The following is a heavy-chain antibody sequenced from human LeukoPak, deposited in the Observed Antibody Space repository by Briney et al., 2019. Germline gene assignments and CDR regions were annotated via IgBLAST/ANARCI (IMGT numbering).Heavy chain of an antibody. CDR3: AMSDTATWLAVY. J-gene: IGHJ4*02. Sequence: HGGSLRLSCAASGFTFSSYSMNWVRQAPGKGLEWVSSISSSSSYIYYADSVKGRFTISRDNAKNSLYLQMNSLRAEDTAVYYCAMSDTATWLAVYWGQGTLVTVSS. V-gene: IGHV3-21*01. CDR1: GFTFSSYS. CDR2: ISSSSSYI. D-gene: IGHD5-18*01.